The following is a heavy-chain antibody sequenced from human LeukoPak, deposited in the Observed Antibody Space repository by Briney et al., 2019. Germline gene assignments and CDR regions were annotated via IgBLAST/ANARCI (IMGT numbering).Heavy chain of an antibody. CDR3: ARIAVAGSKGGDY. CDR1: GGSISSSSYY. V-gene: IGHV4-39*07. Sequence: SETLSLTCTVSGGSISSSSYYWGWIRQPPGKGLEWIGSIYYSGSTYYNPSLKSRVTISVDTSKNQFSLKLSSVTAADTAVYYCARIAVAGSKGGDYWGQGTLVTVSS. J-gene: IGHJ4*02. D-gene: IGHD6-19*01. CDR2: IYYSGST.